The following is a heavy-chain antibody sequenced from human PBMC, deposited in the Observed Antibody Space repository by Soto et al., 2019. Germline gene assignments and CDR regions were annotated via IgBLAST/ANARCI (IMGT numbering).Heavy chain of an antibody. J-gene: IGHJ4*02. CDR3: ATYSSGWYYFDY. V-gene: IGHV4-39*01. CDR1: GGSISSSSYY. Sequence: QLQLQESGPGLVKPSETLSLTCTVSGGSISSSSYYWGWIRQPPGKGLEWIGSIYYSGSTYYNPSLKRRVTISVDTSKNQFSLKLSSVTAADTAVYYCATYSSGWYYFDYWGQGTLVTVSS. D-gene: IGHD6-19*01. CDR2: IYYSGST.